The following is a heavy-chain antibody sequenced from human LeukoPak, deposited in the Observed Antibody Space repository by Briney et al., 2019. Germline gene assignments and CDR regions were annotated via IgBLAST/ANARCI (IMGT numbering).Heavy chain of an antibody. D-gene: IGHD2-2*01. J-gene: IGHJ6*02. Sequence: SETLSLTCTVSGGSISSYYWSWIRQPPGKGLEWMGYIYYSGSTNYNPSLKSRVTIPVDTSKNQFSLKLSSVTAADTAVYYCARQARYCSSTSCYANGMDVWGQGTTVTVSS. V-gene: IGHV4-59*08. CDR1: GGSISSYY. CDR2: IYYSGST. CDR3: ARQARYCSSTSCYANGMDV.